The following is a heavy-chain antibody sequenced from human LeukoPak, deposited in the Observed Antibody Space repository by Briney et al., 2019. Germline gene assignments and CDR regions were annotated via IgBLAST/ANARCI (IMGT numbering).Heavy chain of an antibody. CDR1: GGAISSYY. V-gene: IGHV4-4*07. Sequence: SETLSLTCTVSGGAISSYYWSWIRQPAGQGLEWIGRIYTSGSTNYNPSLKSRVTMSVDTSKNQFSLKLSSVTAADTSVYSCARDLGIAAADTPFDYWGQGTLVTVSS. CDR3: ARDLGIAAADTPFDY. CDR2: IYTSGST. D-gene: IGHD6-13*01. J-gene: IGHJ4*02.